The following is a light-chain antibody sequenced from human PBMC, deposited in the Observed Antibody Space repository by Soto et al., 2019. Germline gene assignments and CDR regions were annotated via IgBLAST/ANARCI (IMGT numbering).Light chain of an antibody. CDR2: EVT. V-gene: IGLV2-14*01. Sequence: QSALTQPASVSGSPGQSITISCTGISSDVGGYNYVSWYQQHPGKAPKLMIYEVTNRPSGVSNRFSGSKSGNTASLPISGLQAEDEADYYCNSYTSSSSWVFGGGTKLTVL. J-gene: IGLJ3*02. CDR1: SSDVGGYNY. CDR3: NSYTSSSSWV.